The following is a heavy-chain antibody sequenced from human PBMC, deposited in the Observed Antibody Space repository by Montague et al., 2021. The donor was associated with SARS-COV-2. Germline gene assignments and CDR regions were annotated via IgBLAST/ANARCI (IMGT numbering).Heavy chain of an antibody. CDR2: TNHSGST. CDR1: GGSFSGYY. D-gene: IGHD3-3*01. CDR3: ARGLGRPGTIFGVALY. V-gene: IGHV4-34*01. J-gene: IGHJ4*02. Sequence: SETLSLTCGVYGGSFSGYYWGWIRQPPGKGLQWIGGTNHSGSTNXNSSLNGRGTISLDTSKNQFSLKLTSVSAADTAVYYCARGLGRPGTIFGVALYWGQGTLVTVSS.